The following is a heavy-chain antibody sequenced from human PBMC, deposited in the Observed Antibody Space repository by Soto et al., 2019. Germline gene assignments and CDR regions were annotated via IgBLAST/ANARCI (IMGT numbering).Heavy chain of an antibody. Sequence: PGESLKISCKVSGYSFASQWISWVRQVPGKGQEWMGRIDLSESYTTYNPSFQGHVTISADKSISPAYLQWSSLKASDTAMYYCARQAHYYYGSQDGDYWGQGTLVPVSS. CDR3: ARQAHYYYGSQDGDY. V-gene: IGHV5-10-1*01. D-gene: IGHD3-10*01. CDR1: GYSFASQW. CDR2: IDLSESYT. J-gene: IGHJ4*02.